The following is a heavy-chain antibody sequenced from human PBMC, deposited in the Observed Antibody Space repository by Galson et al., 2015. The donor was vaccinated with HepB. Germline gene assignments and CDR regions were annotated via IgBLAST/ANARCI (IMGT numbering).Heavy chain of an antibody. D-gene: IGHD2-2*01. CDR3: ARNHELLSSLFDY. CDR1: GYTFTGYY. V-gene: IGHV1-2*06. CDR2: INPNDGGT. Sequence: SVKVSCKASGYTFTGYYMHWVRQAPGQGLEWMGRINPNDGGTNYAQNFQGRVTMTRDTSISTAYMELSRLRSDDTAVYFCARNHELLSSLFDYWGQGTLVTVSS. J-gene: IGHJ4*02.